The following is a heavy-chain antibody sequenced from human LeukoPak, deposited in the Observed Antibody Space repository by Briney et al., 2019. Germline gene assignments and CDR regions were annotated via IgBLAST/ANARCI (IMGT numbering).Heavy chain of an antibody. CDR2: INHSGST. Sequence: SETLSLTCAVYGGSFSGYYWSWIRQPPGKGLEWIGEINHSGSTNYNPSLKSRVTISVDTSKNQFSLKLSSVTVADTAVYYCARAVGYYYDSSGYYYGWFFDLWGRGTLVTVSS. V-gene: IGHV4-34*01. D-gene: IGHD3-22*01. CDR3: ARAVGYYYDSSGYYYGWFFDL. J-gene: IGHJ2*01. CDR1: GGSFSGYY.